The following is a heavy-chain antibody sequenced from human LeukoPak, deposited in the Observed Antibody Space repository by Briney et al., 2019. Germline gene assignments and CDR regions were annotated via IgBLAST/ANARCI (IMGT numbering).Heavy chain of an antibody. Sequence: VASVKVSCKASGYTFTGYYMHWVRQAPGQGLEWMGWINPNSGGTNYAQKFQGRVTMTRDTSISTAYMELSRLRSDDTAVYYCARGPPLVVVTYYYYYYMDVWGKGTTVTVSS. V-gene: IGHV1-2*02. J-gene: IGHJ6*03. D-gene: IGHD3-22*01. CDR1: GYTFTGYY. CDR2: INPNSGGT. CDR3: ARGPPLVVVTYYYYYYMDV.